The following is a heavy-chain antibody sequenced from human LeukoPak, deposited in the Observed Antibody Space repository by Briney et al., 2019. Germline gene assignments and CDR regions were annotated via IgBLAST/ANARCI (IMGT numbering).Heavy chain of an antibody. J-gene: IGHJ5*02. CDR1: GGSFSGYY. D-gene: IGHD6-13*01. CDR2: INHSGST. V-gene: IGHV4-34*01. CDR3: ARVPTAAGTFGWFDP. Sequence: SETLSLTCAVYGGSFSGYYWSWIRQPPGKGLEWIGEINHSGSTNYNPSLKSRVTISVDTSKNQFSLKLSSVTAADTAVYCCARVPTAAGTFGWFDPWGQGTLVTVSS.